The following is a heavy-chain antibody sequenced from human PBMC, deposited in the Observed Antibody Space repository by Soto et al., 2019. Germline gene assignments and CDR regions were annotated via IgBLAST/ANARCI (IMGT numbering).Heavy chain of an antibody. J-gene: IGHJ6*02. CDR2: MNPNSGNT. CDR1: GYTFTSYD. V-gene: IGHV1-8*01. Sequence: QVQLVQSGAEVKKPGASVKVSCKASGYTFTSYDINWVRQATGQGLEWMGWMNPNSGNTGYAQKFQGRVTMTRNTSISTAYMELSSLRSEDTAVYYCARFSSIVATPGGILDYYYRMDVWGQGTTVTVSS. D-gene: IGHD5-12*01. CDR3: ARFSSIVATPGGILDYYYRMDV.